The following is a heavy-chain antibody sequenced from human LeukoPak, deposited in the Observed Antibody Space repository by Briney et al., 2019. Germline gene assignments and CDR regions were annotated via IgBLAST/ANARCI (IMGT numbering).Heavy chain of an antibody. CDR3: AKQGRGLAAAYFDF. D-gene: IGHD6-13*01. Sequence: GGSLRLSCAASGFTFSSYGMSWVRQAPGKGLEWVSAISGSGGFTYYADSVKGRFTISRDNSKNTLYLQMNSLRAEDTAVYYCAKQGRGLAAAYFDFWGQGTLVTVSS. CDR1: GFTFSSYG. CDR2: ISGSGGFT. J-gene: IGHJ4*02. V-gene: IGHV3-23*01.